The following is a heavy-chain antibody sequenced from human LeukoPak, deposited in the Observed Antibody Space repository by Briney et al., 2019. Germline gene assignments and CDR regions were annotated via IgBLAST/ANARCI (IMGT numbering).Heavy chain of an antibody. V-gene: IGHV3-30*03. D-gene: IGHD3/OR15-3a*01. CDR3: ARWNGDFLTGYYLVD. CDR1: GFTFSRYG. Sequence: GGSLRLSCAASGFTFSRYGMHWVRQAPGKGLECVALISDDGSKKYYADSVKGQFTISRDDSKNTLYLQMSSLRAEDTAMYYCARWNGDFLTGYYLVDWGQGTLVTVSS. CDR2: ISDDGSKK. J-gene: IGHJ4*02.